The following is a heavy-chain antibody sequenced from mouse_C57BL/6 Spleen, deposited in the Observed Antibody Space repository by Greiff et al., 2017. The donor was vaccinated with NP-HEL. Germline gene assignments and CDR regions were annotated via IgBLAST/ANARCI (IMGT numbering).Heavy chain of an antibody. CDR1: GYTFTSYG. J-gene: IGHJ4*01. CDR2: IYPRSGNT. CDR3: AREAYDGYPYAMDY. V-gene: IGHV1-81*01. D-gene: IGHD2-3*01. Sequence: VQLQQSGAELARPGASVKLSCKASGYTFTSYGISWVKQRTGQGLEWIGEIYPRSGNTYYNEKFKGKATLTADKSSSTAYMELRSLTSEDSAVYFCAREAYDGYPYAMDYWGQGTSVTVSS.